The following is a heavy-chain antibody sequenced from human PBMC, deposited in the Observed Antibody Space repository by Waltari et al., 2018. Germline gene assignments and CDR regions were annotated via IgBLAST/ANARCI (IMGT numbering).Heavy chain of an antibody. Sequence: QVQLQESGPGLVKPSETLSLTCTVSGGSISSHYWSWIRQPPGKGLEWIGYIYYRGSTNYNPPLKSRVTISVDTSKNQFSLKLSSVTAADTAVYYCAKYSSSWYAAYYYYYMDVWGKGTTVTVSS. J-gene: IGHJ6*03. CDR1: GGSISSHY. V-gene: IGHV4-59*11. CDR2: IYYRGST. D-gene: IGHD6-13*01. CDR3: AKYSSSWYAAYYYYYMDV.